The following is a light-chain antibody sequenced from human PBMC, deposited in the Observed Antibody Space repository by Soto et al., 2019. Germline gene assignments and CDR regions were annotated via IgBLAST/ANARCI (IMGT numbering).Light chain of an antibody. V-gene: IGKV3-15*01. J-gene: IGKJ1*01. Sequence: VVMTQSPATLSVSPGERATLSCRASQSVSSNLACYQQKPGQAPRLLIYGASTRATGIPARFSGSGSGTEFALTISILQSEDFAVYYCQQYNNWRTFGQGTKVDIK. CDR1: QSVSSN. CDR2: GAS. CDR3: QQYNNWRT.